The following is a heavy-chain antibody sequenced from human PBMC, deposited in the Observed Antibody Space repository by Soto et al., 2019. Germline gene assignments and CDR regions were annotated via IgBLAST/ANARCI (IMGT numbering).Heavy chain of an antibody. V-gene: IGHV3-30*18. D-gene: IGHD3-3*01. J-gene: IGHJ6*03. CDR1: GFTFSSYG. CDR3: AKDGNYDFWSGYYTYYYYYMDV. CDR2: ISYDGSNK. Sequence: GGSLRLSCAASGFTFSSYGMHWVRQAPGKGLEWVAVISYDGSNKYYADSVKGRFTISRDNSKNTLYLQMNSLRAEDTAVYYCAKDGNYDFWSGYYTYYYYYMDVWGKGAKVTVSS.